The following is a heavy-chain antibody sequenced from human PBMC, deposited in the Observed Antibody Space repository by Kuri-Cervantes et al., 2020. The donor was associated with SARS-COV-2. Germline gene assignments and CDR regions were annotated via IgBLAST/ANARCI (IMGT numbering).Heavy chain of an antibody. Sequence: SETLSLTRTVSGGSISSHYWSWIRQPPGKGLEWIGYIYYSGSTNYNPSLKSRVTISVDTSKNQFSLKLSSVTAADTAVYHCARVDSSSWLFDYWGQGTLVTVSS. J-gene: IGHJ4*02. V-gene: IGHV4-59*08. D-gene: IGHD6-13*01. CDR3: ARVDSSSWLFDY. CDR1: GGSISSHY. CDR2: IYYSGST.